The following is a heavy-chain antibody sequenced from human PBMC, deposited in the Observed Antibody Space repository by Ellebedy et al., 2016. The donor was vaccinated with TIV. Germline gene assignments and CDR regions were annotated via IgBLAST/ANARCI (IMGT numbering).Heavy chain of an antibody. D-gene: IGHD4-17*01. V-gene: IGHV3-7*01. CDR1: GFSFRNYW. CDR2: IYQDGSEK. Sequence: PGGSLRLSCVASGFSFRNYWMGWVRQAPGKGLEWVANIYQDGSEKYVLDFVQGRFTVSRDNAKSSLYLQMNSLRVEDTALYYCARRGSYGDYAVQVNNWFDSWGQGTLVTV. J-gene: IGHJ5*01. CDR3: ARRGSYGDYAVQVNNWFDS.